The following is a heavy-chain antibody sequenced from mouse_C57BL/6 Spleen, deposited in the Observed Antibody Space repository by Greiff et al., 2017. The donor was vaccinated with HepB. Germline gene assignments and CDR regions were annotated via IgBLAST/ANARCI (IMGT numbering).Heavy chain of an antibody. CDR2: IDPSDSYT. Sequence: VQLQQPGAELVMPGASVKLSCKASGYTFTSYWMHWVKQRPGQGLEWIGEIDPSDSYTNYNQKFKGKSTLTVDKSSSSAYMQLSSLTSEDSAVYYCAKLDPYFAMDYWGQGTSVTVSS. V-gene: IGHV1-69*01. CDR1: GYTFTSYW. D-gene: IGHD4-1*01. CDR3: AKLDPYFAMDY. J-gene: IGHJ4*01.